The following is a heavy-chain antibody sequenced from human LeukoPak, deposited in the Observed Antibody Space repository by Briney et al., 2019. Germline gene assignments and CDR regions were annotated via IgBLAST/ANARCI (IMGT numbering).Heavy chain of an antibody. Sequence: ASVKVSCKTSGYTFTNYYIHWVRRAHGQGLEWMGKINPSGGSTSYPQKFQGRVTMTRDTSTTTVYMELSTLRSEDTAIYYCARGYCSGGGCSVLDAFDGWGQGTMVTVSS. V-gene: IGHV1-46*01. CDR1: GYTFTNYY. CDR2: INPSGGST. J-gene: IGHJ3*01. CDR3: ARGYCSGGGCSVLDAFDG. D-gene: IGHD2-15*01.